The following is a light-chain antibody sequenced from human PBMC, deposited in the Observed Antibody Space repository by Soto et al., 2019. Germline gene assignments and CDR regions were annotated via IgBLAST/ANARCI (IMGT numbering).Light chain of an antibody. J-gene: IGKJ1*01. CDR1: QSVTTN. CDR3: QQYNNWWT. V-gene: IGKV3-15*01. Sequence: EIVMTQSPDTLSVSPGERATLFCWTSQSVTTNLAWYQQQPGQAPRLLIYGASTRASGVPARFSGSGFGTRFTLTIDGLQSEDSALYFCQQYNNWWTFGQGTKVE. CDR2: GAS.